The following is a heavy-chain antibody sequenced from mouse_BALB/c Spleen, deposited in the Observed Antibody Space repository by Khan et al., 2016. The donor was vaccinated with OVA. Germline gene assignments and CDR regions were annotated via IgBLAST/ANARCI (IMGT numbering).Heavy chain of an antibody. V-gene: IGHV2-2*01. Sequence: QVQLKESGPGLVRPSQTLSITCTVSGFSLTTYGVHWVRQSPGQGLEWLGVIRSAGKTDYNAAFISRLSITKDNSKSQVFFKMNSLQADDTAMYSCARNSYMYDFTYWGQGTLVTVSS. D-gene: IGHD2-14*01. CDR1: GFSLTTYG. CDR2: IRSAGKT. J-gene: IGHJ3*01. CDR3: ARNSYMYDFTY.